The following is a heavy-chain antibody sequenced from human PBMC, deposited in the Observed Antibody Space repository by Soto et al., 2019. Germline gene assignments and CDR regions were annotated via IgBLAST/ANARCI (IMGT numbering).Heavy chain of an antibody. CDR3: AREVITMVRGVIISGWFDP. CDR1: GFTFSSYG. D-gene: IGHD3-10*01. J-gene: IGHJ5*02. V-gene: IGHV3-33*01. CDR2: IWYDGSNK. Sequence: LRLSCAASGFTFSSYGMHWVHQAPGKGLEWVAVIWYDGSNKYYADSVKGRFTISRDNSKNTLYLQMNSLRAEDTAVYYCAREVITMVRGVIISGWFDPWGQGTLVTVSS.